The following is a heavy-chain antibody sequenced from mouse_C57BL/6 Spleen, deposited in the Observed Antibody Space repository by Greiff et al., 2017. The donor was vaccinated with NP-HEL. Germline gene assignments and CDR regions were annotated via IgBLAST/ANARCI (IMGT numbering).Heavy chain of an antibody. J-gene: IGHJ4*01. CDR3: ARSGDYHGSSRLYAMDY. CDR1: GYTFTSYW. CDR2: IDPSDSYT. D-gene: IGHD1-1*01. V-gene: IGHV1-59*01. Sequence: QVQLQQPGAELVRPGTSVKLSCKASGYTFTSYWMHWVKQRPGQGLEWIGVIDPSDSYTNYNQKFKGKATLTVDTSSSTAYMQLSSLTSEDSAVYYCARSGDYHGSSRLYAMDYWGQGTSVTVSS.